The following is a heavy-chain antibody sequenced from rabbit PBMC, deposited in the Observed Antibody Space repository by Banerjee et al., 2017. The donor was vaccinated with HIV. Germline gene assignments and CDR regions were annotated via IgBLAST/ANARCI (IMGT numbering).Heavy chain of an antibody. Sequence: QQQLEESGGGLVKPGGTLTLTCKASGIDFSNHYYMCWVRQAPGKGLELIACIDTGTNGRIDYASWAKGRFTISKSSSTTVTLQMTSLTAADTATYFCARAFGVIRYFNLWGPGTLVTVS. CDR3: ARAFGVIRYFNL. D-gene: IGHD5-1*01. J-gene: IGHJ4*01. CDR1: GIDFSNHYY. CDR2: IDTGTNGRI. V-gene: IGHV1S45*01.